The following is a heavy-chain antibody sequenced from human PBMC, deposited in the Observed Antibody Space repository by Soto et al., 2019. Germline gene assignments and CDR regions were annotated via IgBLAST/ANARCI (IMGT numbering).Heavy chain of an antibody. Sequence: PGGSLRLSCAASGFTFSSYAMSWVRQAPGKGLEWVSAISGSGGSTYYADSVKGRFTISRDNSKNTLYLQMNSLRAEDTAVYYCAQWEVVPAKETYYFDYWGQGTLVTVSS. CDR3: AQWEVVPAKETYYFDY. CDR1: GFTFSSYA. CDR2: ISGSGGST. V-gene: IGHV3-23*01. D-gene: IGHD2-2*01. J-gene: IGHJ4*02.